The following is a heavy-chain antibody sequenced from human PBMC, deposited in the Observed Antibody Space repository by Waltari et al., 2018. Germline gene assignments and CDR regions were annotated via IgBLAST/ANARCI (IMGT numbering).Heavy chain of an antibody. CDR1: GGSLSGFY. V-gene: IGHV4-59*01. CDR2: IYDSWTT. J-gene: IGHJ6*03. Sequence: QVLLQQSGPGLAKPSETLSVTCTVSGGSLSGFYWSWIRQSPGKGLEWIAFIYDSWTTKYNPSLKIRVTISVDTSKNRFTLKLGSATAADTALYYCARGTPSFYHYMDVWGKGTTVIVSS. CDR3: ARGTPSFYHYMDV.